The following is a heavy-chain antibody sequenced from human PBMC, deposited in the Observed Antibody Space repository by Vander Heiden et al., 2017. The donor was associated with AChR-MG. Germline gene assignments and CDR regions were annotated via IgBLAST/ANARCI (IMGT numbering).Heavy chain of an antibody. Sequence: EVQLVESGGGLVQPGTSLRLSCAASGFTFSSYWMTWVRQAPGKGLQWVANIKQDGSEKYYVDSVKGRFTISRDNAKNSLYLQMNSLRAEDTAMYYCATQDRSPGYWGQGTLVTVSS. CDR3: ATQDRSPGY. CDR1: GFTFSSYW. CDR2: IKQDGSEK. V-gene: IGHV3-7*01. J-gene: IGHJ4*02. D-gene: IGHD6-13*01.